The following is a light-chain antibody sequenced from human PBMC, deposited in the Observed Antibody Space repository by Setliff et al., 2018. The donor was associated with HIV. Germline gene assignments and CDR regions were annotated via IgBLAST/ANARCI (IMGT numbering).Light chain of an antibody. V-gene: IGLV2-23*02. J-gene: IGLJ3*02. CDR2: EVN. CDR1: SSDVGSYNL. Sequence: LTQPASVSGSPGQSITISCTGTSSDVGSYNLVSWYQQNPGKAPNLMIYEVNKWPSGVSNRFSGSKSGNTASLTVSGLQAEDEAEYYCCSYAGSSTWVFGGGTKVTVL. CDR3: CSYAGSSTWV.